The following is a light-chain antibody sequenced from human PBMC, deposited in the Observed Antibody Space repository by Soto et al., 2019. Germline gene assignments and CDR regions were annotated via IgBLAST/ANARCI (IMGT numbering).Light chain of an antibody. V-gene: IGLV4-60*02. CDR3: ETWDSNIHWV. CDR2: LEGSGSY. J-gene: IGLJ3*02. CDR1: SGHSSYI. Sequence: QLVLTQSSSASASLRSSVKLPCTLSSGHSSYIIAWHQQQPGKAPRYLMKLEGSGSYNKGSGVPDRFSGSSSGADRYLTISNLQFEDEADYYCETWDSNIHWVFGGGTKVTVL.